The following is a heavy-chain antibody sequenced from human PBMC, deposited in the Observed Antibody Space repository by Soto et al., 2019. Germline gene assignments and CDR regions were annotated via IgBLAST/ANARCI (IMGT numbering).Heavy chain of an antibody. J-gene: IGHJ4*02. D-gene: IGHD3-10*01. CDR2: VYPGDSDS. CDR1: GYDFTTYW. CDR3: TRLVKVIRGVPQGF. Sequence: EVQLVQSGAEMKKPGESLKISCKASGYDFTTYWIGWVRQKPGKGLEWMGIVYPGDSDSRYSPSFQGQVTISADRSTSTAYLQWSSLKASDSSMYFCTRLVKVIRGVPQGFWGKGTLVTVSS. V-gene: IGHV5-51*03.